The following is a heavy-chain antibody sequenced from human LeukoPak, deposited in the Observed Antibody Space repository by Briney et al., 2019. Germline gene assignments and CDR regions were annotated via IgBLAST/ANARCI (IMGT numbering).Heavy chain of an antibody. CDR3: AKAYNYYYDSSGPYGIDY. D-gene: IGHD3-22*01. J-gene: IGHJ4*02. V-gene: IGHV3-30*02. CDR2: IRYDGSNK. Sequence: GGSLRLSCAASGFTFSSYGMHWVRQAPGKGLEWLAFIRYDGSNKYYADSVKGRFTISRDNSKNTLYLQMNSLRAEDTAVYYCAKAYNYYYDSSGPYGIDYWGQGTLVTVSS. CDR1: GFTFSSYG.